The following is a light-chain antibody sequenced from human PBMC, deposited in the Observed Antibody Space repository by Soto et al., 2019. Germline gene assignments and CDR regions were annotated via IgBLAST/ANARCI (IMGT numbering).Light chain of an antibody. CDR1: SSDVGGYNY. CDR3: SSYAGSNNPYV. V-gene: IGLV2-8*01. J-gene: IGLJ1*01. CDR2: EVS. Sequence: QSVLTQPPSASGSPGQSVTISCTGTSSDVGGYNYVAWYQQHPGKAPKVMIYEVSRRPSGVPDRFSGSKSGNTASLTVSGLQAEDEADYYCSSYAGSNNPYVXGTGTRSPS.